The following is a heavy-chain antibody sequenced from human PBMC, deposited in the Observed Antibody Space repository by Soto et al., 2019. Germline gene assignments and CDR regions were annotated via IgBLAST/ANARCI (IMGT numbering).Heavy chain of an antibody. Sequence: SVKVSCQASGGTFSSYAISWVRQAPGQGLEWMGGIIPIFGTANYAQKFQGRVTITADKSTSTAYMELSSLRSEDTAVYYCAGPRYCSGGSCYSYYFDYWGQGTLVTVSS. CDR2: IIPIFGTA. CDR3: AGPRYCSGGSCYSYYFDY. CDR1: GGTFSSYA. J-gene: IGHJ4*02. V-gene: IGHV1-69*06. D-gene: IGHD2-15*01.